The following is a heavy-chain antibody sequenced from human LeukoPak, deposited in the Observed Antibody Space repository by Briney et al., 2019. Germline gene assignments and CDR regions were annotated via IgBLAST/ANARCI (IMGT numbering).Heavy chain of an antibody. V-gene: IGHV4-31*03. Sequence: SETLSLTCTVSGGSVSSGSYYWSWIRQHPGKGLEWIGYIYYSGSTYYNPSLKSRVTISVDTSKNQFSLKLSSVTAADTAVYYCARSRGVTPYDYWGQGTLVTVSS. J-gene: IGHJ4*02. D-gene: IGHD2-21*02. CDR3: ARSRGVTPYDY. CDR2: IYYSGST. CDR1: GGSVSSGSYY.